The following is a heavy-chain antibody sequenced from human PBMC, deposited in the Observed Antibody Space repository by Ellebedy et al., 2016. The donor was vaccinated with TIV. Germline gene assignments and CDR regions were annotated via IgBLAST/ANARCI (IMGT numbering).Heavy chain of an antibody. CDR3: AREFRYDFWRGPLDH. Sequence: GSLRLXXTVSLGSISSHYWTWIRQPPGKGLEWIGNIYYTGSTSYSPSLTGRVTISIDTPENQFSQKVTSVTAADTAVYYCAREFRYDFWRGPLDHWGQGTTVIVSS. V-gene: IGHV4-59*11. CDR1: LGSISSHY. CDR2: IYYTGST. D-gene: IGHD3-3*01. J-gene: IGHJ4*02.